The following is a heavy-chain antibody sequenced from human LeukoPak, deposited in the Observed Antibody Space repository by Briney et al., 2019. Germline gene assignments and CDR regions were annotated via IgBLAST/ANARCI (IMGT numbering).Heavy chain of an antibody. J-gene: IGHJ3*02. D-gene: IGHD6-13*01. CDR2: SNHSGST. CDR1: GGSFSGYY. CDR3: ARVGSSWPDAFDI. V-gene: IGHV4-34*01. Sequence: PSETLSLTFAVYGGSFSGYYWGWVRQPPGKGLGWIGESNHSGSTNYNPSLKSRVTISVDTSKNQFSLKLSSVTAADTAVYYCARVGSSWPDAFDIWGQGTMVTVSS.